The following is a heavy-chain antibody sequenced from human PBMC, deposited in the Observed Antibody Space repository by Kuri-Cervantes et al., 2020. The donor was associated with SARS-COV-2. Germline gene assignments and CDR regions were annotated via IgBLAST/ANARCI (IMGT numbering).Heavy chain of an antibody. D-gene: IGHD4-17*01. V-gene: IGHV3-52*01. CDR3: ARSTTVTTPRLNYGMDV. J-gene: IGHJ6*02. CDR2: IKCDGSEK. Sequence: GGSLRLSCAASGFTFSSFWMHWVCQAPEKGLEWVADIKCDGSEKYYVDSVKGRLTISRDNAKNSLYLQVNSLRAEDTALYYCARSTTVTTPRLNYGMDVWGQGTTVTVSS. CDR1: GFTFSSFW.